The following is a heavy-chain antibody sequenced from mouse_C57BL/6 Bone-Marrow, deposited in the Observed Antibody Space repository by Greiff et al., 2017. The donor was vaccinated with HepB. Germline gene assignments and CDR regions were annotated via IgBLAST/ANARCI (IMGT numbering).Heavy chain of an antibody. CDR2: IWTGGGT. J-gene: IGHJ4*01. D-gene: IGHD1-1*01. CDR3: ARTHGSSYHYAMDY. CDR1: GFSLTSYA. Sequence: QVQLQQSGPGLVAPSQSLSITCTVSGFSLTSYAISWVRQPPGKGLEWLGVIWTGGGTNYNSALKSRLSISKDNSKSQVFLKMNSLQTDDTARYYCARTHGSSYHYAMDYWGQGTSVTVSS. V-gene: IGHV2-9-1*01.